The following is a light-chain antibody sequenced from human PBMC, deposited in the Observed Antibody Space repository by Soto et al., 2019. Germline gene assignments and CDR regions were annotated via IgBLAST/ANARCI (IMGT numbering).Light chain of an antibody. CDR3: HQYGGSPLYT. CDR1: QSVSSSY. J-gene: IGKJ2*01. V-gene: IGKV3-20*01. CDR2: GAS. Sequence: EIVLTQSPGTLSLSPGERATLSCRASQSVSSSYLAWYQKKPGQAPRLLIYGASSRATGIPDRFSGSGSGTHFTLPISSLEPEDFSVYYCHQYGGSPLYTFGQGTKLEIK.